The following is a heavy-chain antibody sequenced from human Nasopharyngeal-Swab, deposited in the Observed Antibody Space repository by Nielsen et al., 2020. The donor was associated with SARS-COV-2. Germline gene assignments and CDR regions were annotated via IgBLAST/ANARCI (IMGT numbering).Heavy chain of an antibody. V-gene: IGHV3-73*01. CDR2: IRSKANSYAT. J-gene: IGHJ4*02. D-gene: IGHD6-25*01. CDR3: TRLRYSSGLDY. Sequence: GESLKISCAASGFTFSGSAMHWVRQASGKGLEWVGRIRSKANSYATAYAASVKGRFTISRDDSKNTAYLQMNSLKTEDTAVYYCTRLRYSSGLDYWGQGTRVTVSS. CDR1: GFTFSGSA.